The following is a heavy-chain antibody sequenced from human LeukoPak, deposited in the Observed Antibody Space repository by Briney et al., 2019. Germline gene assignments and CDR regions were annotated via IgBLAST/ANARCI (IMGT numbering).Heavy chain of an antibody. J-gene: IGHJ4*02. Sequence: SETLSLTCAVYGGSFSGYYWSWIRQPPGKGLEWIGEINHSGSTNYNPSLKSRVTISVDTSKNQFSLKLSSVTAADTAVYYCARGLFKITYGVYETYWGQGTLVTVSS. CDR3: ARGLFKITYGVYETY. D-gene: IGHD4-17*01. V-gene: IGHV4-34*01. CDR1: GGSFSGYY. CDR2: INHSGST.